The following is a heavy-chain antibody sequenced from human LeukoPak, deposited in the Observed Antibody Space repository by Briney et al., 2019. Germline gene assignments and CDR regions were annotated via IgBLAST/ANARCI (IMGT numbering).Heavy chain of an antibody. CDR1: GYSISSGYS. J-gene: IGHJ3*02. D-gene: IGHD3-9*01. CDR3: ARGPDILTGRLEPEGAFDI. Sequence: SETLSLTCTVSGYSISSGYSWGWIRQPPGKGLEWIGYIYYSGSTNYNPSLKSRVTISVDTSKNQFSLKLSSVTAADTAVYYCARGPDILTGRLEPEGAFDIWGQGTMVTVSS. CDR2: IYYSGST. V-gene: IGHV4-38-2*02.